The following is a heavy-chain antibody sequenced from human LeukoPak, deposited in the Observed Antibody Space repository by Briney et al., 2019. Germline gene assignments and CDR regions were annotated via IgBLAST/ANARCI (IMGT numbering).Heavy chain of an antibody. Sequence: SVKVSCKASGGTFSSYAISWVRQAPGQGLEWMGGIIPIFGTANYAQKFQGRVTITADESTSTAYMELSSLRSEDTAVYYCARDIVVVVAARAYYYYGMDAWGQGTTVTVSS. CDR3: ARDIVVVVAARAYYYYGMDA. CDR1: GGTFSSYA. D-gene: IGHD2-15*01. J-gene: IGHJ6*02. V-gene: IGHV1-69*13. CDR2: IIPIFGTA.